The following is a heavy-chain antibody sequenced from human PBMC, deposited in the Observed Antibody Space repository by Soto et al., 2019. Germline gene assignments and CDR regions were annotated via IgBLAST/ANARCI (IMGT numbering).Heavy chain of an antibody. CDR3: ARRPTFGEFLDY. CDR1: GGSISSSSYY. Sequence: QLQLQESGPGLVKPSETLSLTCTVSGGSISSSSYYWGWIRQPPGKGLEWIGSIYYSGSTYYNPSLKSRVTISVDTSKNQFSLKLSSVTAADTAVYYCARRPTFGEFLDYWCQGTLVTVSS. J-gene: IGHJ4*02. CDR2: IYYSGST. V-gene: IGHV4-39*01. D-gene: IGHD3-10*01.